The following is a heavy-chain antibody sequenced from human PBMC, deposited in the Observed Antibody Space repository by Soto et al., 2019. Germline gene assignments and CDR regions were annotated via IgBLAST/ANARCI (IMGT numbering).Heavy chain of an antibody. D-gene: IGHD5-18*01. CDR1: GFTFSIHW. CDR3: ASLDTARAETAGY. V-gene: IGHV3-7*01. CDR2: INQDGGEI. J-gene: IGHJ4*02. Sequence: GTLRLSCAASGFTFSIHWMSWVRQATGKGLECVANINQDGGEIYYVDSVKGRFTISRDNSENTVYLQMNSLRVEDTALYYCASLDTARAETAGYWGQGTRVTVSS.